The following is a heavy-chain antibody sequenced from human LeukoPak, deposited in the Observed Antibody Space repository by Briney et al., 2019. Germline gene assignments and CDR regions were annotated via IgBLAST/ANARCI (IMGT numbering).Heavy chain of an antibody. V-gene: IGHV4-4*07. CDR2: IYTSGST. Sequence: SETLSLTCTVSGGSINIYYWSWIRQPAGKGLEWIGRIYTSGSTNYNPSLKTRVTMSVDTSKNQFSLKLSSVTAADTAVYYCARQRLRLRLDAFDYWGQGTLVTVSS. D-gene: IGHD5-12*01. J-gene: IGHJ4*02. CDR3: ARQRLRLRLDAFDY. CDR1: GGSINIYY.